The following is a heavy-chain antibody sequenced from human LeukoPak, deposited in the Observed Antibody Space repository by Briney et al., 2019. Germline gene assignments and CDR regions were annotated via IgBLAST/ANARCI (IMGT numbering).Heavy chain of an antibody. CDR2: INHSGST. J-gene: IGHJ4*02. CDR3: ARDSSGPHPAY. V-gene: IGHV4-34*01. Sequence: SETLSLTCAVYGGSFSGYYWSWIRQPPGKGLEWIGEINHSGSTNYNPSLKSRVTISVDTSKNQFSLKLSSVTAADTAVYYCARDSSGPHPAYWGQGTLVTVSS. D-gene: IGHD3-22*01. CDR1: GGSFSGYY.